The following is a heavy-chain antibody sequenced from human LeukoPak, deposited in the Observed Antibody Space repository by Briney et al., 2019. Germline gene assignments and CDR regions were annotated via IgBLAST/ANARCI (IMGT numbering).Heavy chain of an antibody. J-gene: IGHJ5*02. CDR2: IYYSGST. Sequence: SETLSLTCTVSGGSISSSSYYWGWIRQPPGKGLEWIGSIYYSGSTYYNSSLKSRVTISVDTSKNQFSLKLSSVTAADTAVYYCARESPIGSGYYGVGNWFDPWGQGTLVTVSS. D-gene: IGHD3-3*01. V-gene: IGHV4-39*02. CDR3: ARESPIGSGYYGVGNWFDP. CDR1: GGSISSSSYY.